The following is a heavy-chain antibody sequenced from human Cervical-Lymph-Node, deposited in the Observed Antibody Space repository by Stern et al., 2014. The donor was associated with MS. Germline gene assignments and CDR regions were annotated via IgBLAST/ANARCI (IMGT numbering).Heavy chain of an antibody. Sequence: VQLVQSGGGLVQPGGSLRLSCEASGLAVTGNYMNWVRQAPGKGLEWISALYSGGRTYYADSVRGRFTISRDDSKNTVYLQMNSLTVEDTAVYYCARDEVNEAFDIWGQGTVVTVSS. J-gene: IGHJ3*02. D-gene: IGHD2-21*01. CDR3: ARDEVNEAFDI. CDR2: LYSGGRT. V-gene: IGHV3-66*01. CDR1: GLAVTGNY.